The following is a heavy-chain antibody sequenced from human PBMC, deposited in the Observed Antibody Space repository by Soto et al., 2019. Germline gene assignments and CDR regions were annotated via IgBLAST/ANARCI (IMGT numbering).Heavy chain of an antibody. CDR1: GYSFTSYW. V-gene: IGHV5-10-1*01. Sequence: PGESLKISCKGSGYSFTSYWISWVRQMPGKGLEWMGRIDPSDSYTNYSPSFQGHVTISADKSISTAYLQWSSLKASDTAMYYCARQNYYDSSGLLLYYYYGMDVWGQGTTVTVSS. D-gene: IGHD3-22*01. CDR3: ARQNYYDSSGLLLYYYYGMDV. J-gene: IGHJ6*02. CDR2: IDPSDSYT.